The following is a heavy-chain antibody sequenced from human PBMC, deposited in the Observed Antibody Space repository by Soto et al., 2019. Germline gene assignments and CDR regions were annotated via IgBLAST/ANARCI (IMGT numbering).Heavy chain of an antibody. Sequence: PGGSLRLSCSSSVFTVSSNYMSWFRQAPGNGLEWVSVIYSGGSTYYADSVKCLFTISRDNSKNMLYLQINSLIAEDTAVYYCAISVAGKPYYYYYGMDVWGQGTTVTVSS. J-gene: IGHJ6*02. CDR2: IYSGGST. D-gene: IGHD6-19*01. CDR1: VFTVSSNY. V-gene: IGHV3-53*01. CDR3: AISVAGKPYYYYYGMDV.